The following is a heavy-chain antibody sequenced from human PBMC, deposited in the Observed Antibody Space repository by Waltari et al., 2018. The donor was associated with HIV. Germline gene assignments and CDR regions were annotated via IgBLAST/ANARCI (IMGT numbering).Heavy chain of an antibody. CDR1: EFTFSRYA. D-gene: IGHD6-19*01. V-gene: IGHV3-23*01. CDR3: AKVTRIAVAGTIDY. J-gene: IGHJ4*02. Sequence: EVQLLESGGGLVQPGGSLRLSCEASEFTFSRYAMSWVRQAPGQGVEWVAAISGSGGGTYYADAVKGRFTVSRDNPQNTLFLQMNSLRAEDTAIYYCAKVTRIAVAGTIDYWGQGTLVTVSS. CDR2: ISGSGGGT.